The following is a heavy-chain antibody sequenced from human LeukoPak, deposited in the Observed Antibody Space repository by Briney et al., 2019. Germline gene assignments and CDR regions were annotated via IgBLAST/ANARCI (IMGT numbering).Heavy chain of an antibody. V-gene: IGHV5-51*01. D-gene: IGHD2-2*01. Sequence: GASLKISCKGSGTRFTNNRIAWVRQMPGKGLGWMGIINPDDSDTQYSAPFQGQVTISADRSTSTAYLHWSSLKASDTAIYYCAKRRLNVYETSPWDPDLWGQGTLVTVSS. CDR2: INPDDSDT. J-gene: IGHJ5*02. CDR3: AKRRLNVYETSPWDPDL. CDR1: GTRFTNNR.